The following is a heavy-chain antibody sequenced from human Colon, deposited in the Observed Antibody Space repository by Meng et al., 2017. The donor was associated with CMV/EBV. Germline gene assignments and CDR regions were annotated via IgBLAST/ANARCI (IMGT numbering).Heavy chain of an antibody. J-gene: IGHJ4*02. CDR3: ARDLSGASDF. CDR2: TNEDGTIT. Sequence: VPLVVSGGVLVHPGGSLGLSCAASGFTFSRFWMHWVRQAPGKGLVWVSRTNEDGTITNYADSVKGRFTISRDNAENTLYLQMNSLRAEDTAVYYCARDLSGASDFWGQGTLVTVSS. D-gene: IGHD7-27*01. CDR1: GFTFSRFW. V-gene: IGHV3-74*01.